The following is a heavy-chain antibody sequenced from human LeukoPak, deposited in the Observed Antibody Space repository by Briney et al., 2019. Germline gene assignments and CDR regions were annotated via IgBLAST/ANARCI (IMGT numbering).Heavy chain of an antibody. J-gene: IGHJ4*02. D-gene: IGHD3-10*01. CDR2: ISVDGSNK. V-gene: IGHV3-30-3*01. CDR1: GFTFSSYA. CDR3: ARHKGASLFRGIIFDY. Sequence: PGGSLRLSCAASGFTFSSYAMHWVRQAPGKGLEWVAVISVDGSNKYYADSVKGRFTISRDNSKNTMYLQMDSLKAYDTTVYYCARHKGASLFRGIIFDYWGQGTLVTVSS.